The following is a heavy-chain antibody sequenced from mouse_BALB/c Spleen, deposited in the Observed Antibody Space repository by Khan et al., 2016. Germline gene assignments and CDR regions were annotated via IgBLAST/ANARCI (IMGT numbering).Heavy chain of an antibody. CDR2: IDPANGNT. Sequence: VQLQQSGAELVKPGASVKLSCTASGFNIKDTYMHWVKQRPEQGLEWIGRIDPANGNTKYDPKFQGKATITADTSSNTAYLQLSSLPSEDTAVYYCARTANWDGFDYWGQGTTLTVSS. CDR1: GFNIKDTY. J-gene: IGHJ2*01. CDR3: ARTANWDGFDY. D-gene: IGHD4-1*01. V-gene: IGHV14-3*02.